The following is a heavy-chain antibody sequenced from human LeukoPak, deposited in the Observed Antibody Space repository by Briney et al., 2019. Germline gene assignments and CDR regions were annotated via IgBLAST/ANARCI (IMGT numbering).Heavy chain of an antibody. J-gene: IGHJ5*02. CDR1: GDSISHYY. D-gene: IGHD7-27*01. CDR3: ARDTGVGWFDP. Sequence: WETLSLTCSVSGDSISHYYWSWIRQPAGKGLEWIGRIYTNVGTSYNPSLKSRVIVSVDTSKNQFSLKLNSVTAADTAVYYCARDTGVGWFDPWGQGTLVTVSA. CDR2: IYTNVGT. V-gene: IGHV4-4*07.